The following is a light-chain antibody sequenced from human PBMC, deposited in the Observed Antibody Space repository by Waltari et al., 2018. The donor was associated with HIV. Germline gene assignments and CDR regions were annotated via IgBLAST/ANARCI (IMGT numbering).Light chain of an antibody. CDR3: QQYDNLPPTWT. CDR1: QDISNY. V-gene: IGKV1-33*01. CDR2: DAS. J-gene: IGKJ1*01. Sequence: DIQMPQSPSSLSASVGDRVTITRQASQDISNYLNWYQQKPGKAPKLLIYDASNLETGVPSRFSGSGSGTDFTFTISSLQPEDIATYYCQQYDNLPPTWTFGQGTKVEIK.